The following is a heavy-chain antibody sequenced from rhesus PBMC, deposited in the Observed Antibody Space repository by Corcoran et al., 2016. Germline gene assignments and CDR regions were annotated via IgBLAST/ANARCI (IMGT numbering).Heavy chain of an antibody. V-gene: IGHV4-106*01. CDR2: IGGSGARP. Sequence: QVQLQESGPGLVRPSETLSLTCVVSGASIRETSYWSWVRQPPGKGLEWIGYIGGSGARPSSNPSPDTRVTISTDTSMNQFSLKLDSVPVADTAVYYCTRGPWYVVGTSMVYWGQGVQVTVSS. CDR3: TRGPWYVVGTSMVY. D-gene: IGHD1-44*01. CDR1: GASIRETSY. J-gene: IGHJ4*01.